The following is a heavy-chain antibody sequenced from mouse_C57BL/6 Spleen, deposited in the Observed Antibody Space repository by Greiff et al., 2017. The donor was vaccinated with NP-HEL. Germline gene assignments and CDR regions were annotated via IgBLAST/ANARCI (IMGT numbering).Heavy chain of an antibody. D-gene: IGHD2-12*01. CDR3: ARAYSHYYAMDY. J-gene: IGHJ4*01. CDR1: GFTFSDYG. CDR2: ISSGSSTI. V-gene: IGHV5-17*01. Sequence: EVMLVESGGGLVKPGGSLKLSCAASGFTFSDYGMHWVRQAPEKGLEWVAYISSGSSTIYYADKVKGRFTISRDNAKNTLFLQMTSLRSEDTAMYYCARAYSHYYAMDYWGQGTSVTVSS.